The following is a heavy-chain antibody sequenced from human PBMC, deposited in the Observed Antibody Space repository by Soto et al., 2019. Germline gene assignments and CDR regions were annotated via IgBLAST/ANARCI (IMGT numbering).Heavy chain of an antibody. CDR3: AKVGLGFGELLYAFDI. CDR1: GGSISSSSYF. Sequence: SETLSLTCTVSGGSISSSSYFWGWIRQPPGKGLEWIGSIYYSGSTYYNPSLKSRVTVSVDTSKNQFSLKLSSVTAADTAVYYCAKVGLGFGELLYAFDIWGQGTMVT. J-gene: IGHJ3*02. D-gene: IGHD3-10*01. CDR2: IYYSGST. V-gene: IGHV4-39*01.